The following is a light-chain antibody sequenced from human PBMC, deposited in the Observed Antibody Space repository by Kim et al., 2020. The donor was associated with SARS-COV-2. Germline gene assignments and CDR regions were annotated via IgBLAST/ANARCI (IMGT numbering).Light chain of an antibody. J-gene: IGKJ2*01. CDR2: KIS. CDR1: QSLVHSDGNTY. V-gene: IGKV2-30*02. CDR3: VQGTHWPYT. Sequence: DVVMIQSPLSLPVTLGQPASISCRSSQSLVHSDGNTYLSWFQQRPGQSPRRLIYKISNRDSGVPDRFSGSTSGTDFTLRISRVEAEDVAIYYCVQGTHWPYTFGQGTKLEI.